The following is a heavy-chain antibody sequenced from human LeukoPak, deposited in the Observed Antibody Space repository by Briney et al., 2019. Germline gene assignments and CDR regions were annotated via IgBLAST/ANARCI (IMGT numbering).Heavy chain of an antibody. CDR3: ARALGGSYQGWFDP. J-gene: IGHJ5*02. D-gene: IGHD1-26*01. CDR2: IYTSGST. Sequence: SETLSLTCTVSGGSISSGSYYWSWIRQPAGKGLEWIGRIYTSGSTNYNPSLKSQVTISVDTSKNQFSLKLSSVTATDTAVYYCARALGGSYQGWFDPWGQGTLVTVSS. V-gene: IGHV4-61*02. CDR1: GGSISSGSYY.